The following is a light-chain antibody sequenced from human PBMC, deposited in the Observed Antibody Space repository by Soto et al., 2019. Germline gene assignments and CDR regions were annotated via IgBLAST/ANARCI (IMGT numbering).Light chain of an antibody. V-gene: IGKV3-20*01. CDR1: QSVSSSY. CDR3: QQYSKSPSWT. J-gene: IGKJ1*01. CDR2: DAS. Sequence: EIVLTQSPGTLSLSPGERATLSCRASQSVSSSYVAWYQQKPGQAPRLLIFDASSRATGTPGRFSGSGSGTEFTLTISRLEPEDFAVYYCQQYSKSPSWTVGQGTRVEIK.